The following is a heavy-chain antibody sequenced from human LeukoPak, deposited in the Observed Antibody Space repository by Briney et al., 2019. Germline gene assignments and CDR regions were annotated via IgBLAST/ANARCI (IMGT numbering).Heavy chain of an antibody. Sequence: GGSLRLSCAASGVTFSSYEMNWVRQAPGKGLEWVAFIRYDGSNKYYADSVKGRFTISRDNSKNTLYLQMNSLRAEDTAVYYXXXXXXXXXXXGYYYVFPFDYWGQGTLVTVSS. D-gene: IGHD3-22*01. CDR1: GVTFSSYE. V-gene: IGHV3-30*02. CDR3: XXXXXXXXXXGYYYVFPFDY. J-gene: IGHJ4*02. CDR2: IRYDGSNK.